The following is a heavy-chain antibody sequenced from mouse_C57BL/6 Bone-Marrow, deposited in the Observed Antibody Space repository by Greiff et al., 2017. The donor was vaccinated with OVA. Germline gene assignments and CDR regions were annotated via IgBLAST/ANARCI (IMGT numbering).Heavy chain of an antibody. D-gene: IGHD1-1*01. V-gene: IGHV1-42*01. CDR3: ARSNQSSRFAY. J-gene: IGHJ3*01. CDR1: GYSFTGYY. CDR2: INPSTGGT. Sequence: EVKLMESGPELVKPGASVKISCKASGYSFTGYYMNWVKQSPEKSLEWIGEINPSTGGTTYNQKFKAKATLTVDKSSSTAYIQLKILTSEDSAVYYCARSNQSSRFAYWGQGTLVTVSA.